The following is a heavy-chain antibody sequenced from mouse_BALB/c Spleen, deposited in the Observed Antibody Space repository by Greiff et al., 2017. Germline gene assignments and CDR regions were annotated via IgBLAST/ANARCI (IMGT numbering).Heavy chain of an antibody. D-gene: IGHD2-4*01. CDR2: IWTGGGT. CDR1: GFSLTSYD. CDR3: VRDPYYDYDGYFDV. J-gene: IGHJ1*01. V-gene: IGHV2-9-2*01. Sequence: LVESGPGLVAPSQSLSITCTVSGFSLTSYDISWIRQPPGKGLEWLGVIWTGGGTNYNSAFMSRLSISKDNSKSQVFLKMNSLQTDDTAIYYCVRDPYYDYDGYFDVWGAGTTVTVSS.